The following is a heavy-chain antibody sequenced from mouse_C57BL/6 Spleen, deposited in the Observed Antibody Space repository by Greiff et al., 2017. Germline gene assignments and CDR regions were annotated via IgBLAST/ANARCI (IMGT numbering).Heavy chain of an antibody. CDR1: GFTFSDYY. Sequence: DVHLVESGGGLVQPGGSLKLSCAASGFTFSDYYMYWVRQTPEKRLEWVAYISNGGGSTYYPDTVKGRFTISRDNAKNTLYLQMSRLKSEDTAMYYCARQRANWDLYFDVWGTGTTVTVSS. CDR3: ARQRANWDLYFDV. V-gene: IGHV5-12*01. CDR2: ISNGGGST. J-gene: IGHJ1*03. D-gene: IGHD4-1*01.